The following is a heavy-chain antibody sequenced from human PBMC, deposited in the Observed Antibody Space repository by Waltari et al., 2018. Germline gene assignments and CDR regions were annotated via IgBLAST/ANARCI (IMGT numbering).Heavy chain of an antibody. D-gene: IGHD3-10*02. CDR3: AKDLMFGYSRDPPSDY. Sequence: VQLVESGGGVVQPGRSLRLSCAASGFTFSSSAMRWVSPAPGKGLEWVSVIYSGGRTYYADSVKGRCTISRDNSKNTLYLQMNSLRAEDTAVYYCAKDLMFGYSRDPPSDYWGQGTLVTVSS. V-gene: IGHV3-23*03. J-gene: IGHJ4*02. CDR2: IYSGGRT. CDR1: GFTFSSSA.